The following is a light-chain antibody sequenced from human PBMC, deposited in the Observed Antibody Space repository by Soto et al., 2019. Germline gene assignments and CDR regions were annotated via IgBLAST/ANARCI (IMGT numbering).Light chain of an antibody. CDR3: QQYNNWPLS. J-gene: IGKJ1*01. CDR1: QSASSN. CDR2: GAA. V-gene: IGKV3-15*01. Sequence: EVVITRSPATLSVYPGEIATLSCGASQSASSNLAWYKQRPGHAPRLLIYGAATRATGIPARFSGSGSGTEFTLTISSLQSEDFAVYYCQQYNNWPLSFGQGTKV.